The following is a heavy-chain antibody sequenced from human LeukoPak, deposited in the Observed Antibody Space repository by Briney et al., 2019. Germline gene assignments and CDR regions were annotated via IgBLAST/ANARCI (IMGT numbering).Heavy chain of an antibody. V-gene: IGHV3-30*02. CDR2: IRYDGSNK. Sequence: GGSLRLSCAASGFTFSSYGMHWVRQAPGKGLEWVAFIRYDGSNKYYADSVKGRFTISRDNSKNTLYLQMNSLRAEDTAVYYCAKFPSYYYDSCGYNKRGYFDYWGQGTLVTVSS. J-gene: IGHJ4*02. CDR3: AKFPSYYYDSCGYNKRGYFDY. CDR1: GFTFSSYG. D-gene: IGHD3-22*01.